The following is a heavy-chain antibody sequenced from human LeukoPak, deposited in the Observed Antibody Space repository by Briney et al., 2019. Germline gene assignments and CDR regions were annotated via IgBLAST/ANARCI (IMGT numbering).Heavy chain of an antibody. CDR1: GFTFSNAW. V-gene: IGHV3-15*07. CDR3: TTHSVTVAGTHF. CDR2: IKSRADGGTT. J-gene: IGHJ4*02. D-gene: IGHD6-19*01. Sequence: PGGSLRLSCAASGFTFSNAWMNWVRQAPGKGLEWVGRIKSRADGGTTDCAAPVQGRFTISRDDSKNTAYLQMNSLKTEDTAVYYCTTHSVTVAGTHFWGQGTLVTVSS.